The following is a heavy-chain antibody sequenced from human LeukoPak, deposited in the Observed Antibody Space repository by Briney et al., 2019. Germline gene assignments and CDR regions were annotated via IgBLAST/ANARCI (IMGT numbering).Heavy chain of an antibody. Sequence: ASVKVSCKASGYTFTSYYMHWVRQAPGQGLEWMGWINPNSGGTNYAQKFQGRVTMTRDTSISTAYMELSRLRSDDTAVYYCARGFCSSTSCYTNWFDPWGQGTLVTVSS. D-gene: IGHD2-2*02. CDR2: INPNSGGT. V-gene: IGHV1-2*02. CDR3: ARGFCSSTSCYTNWFDP. J-gene: IGHJ5*02. CDR1: GYTFTSYY.